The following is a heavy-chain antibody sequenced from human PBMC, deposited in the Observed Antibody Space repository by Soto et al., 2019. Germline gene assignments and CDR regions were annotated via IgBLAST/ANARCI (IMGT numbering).Heavy chain of an antibody. V-gene: IGHV4-4*02. J-gene: IGHJ3*02. CDR3: AEGRRGNRGRTGLETFDI. CDR2: IYHSGST. Sequence: SETLSLTCAVSGGSISSSNWWRWVRQPPGKGLEWIGEIYHSGSTNYNPSLKSRVTISVDKSKNQFSLKLSSVTAADTAVYYCAEGRRGNRGRTGLETFDIWGQATMVTVS. CDR1: GGSISSSNW. D-gene: IGHD1-1*01.